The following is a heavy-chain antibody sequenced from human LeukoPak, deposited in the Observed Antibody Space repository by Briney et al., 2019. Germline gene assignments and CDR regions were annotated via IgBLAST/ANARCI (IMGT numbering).Heavy chain of an antibody. CDR2: TIPFLGAV. D-gene: IGHD5-12*01. CDR1: GYTFTGYY. J-gene: IGHJ5*02. Sequence: ASVKVSCKASGYTFTGYYLHWARQAPGQGLQWMGRTIPFLGAVNYAQIFQGRVSFTADKTTSTLYMQLANLRPDDTAIYYCSPCGHAYDWFGPWGQGTLVTVSS. CDR3: SPCGHAYDWFGP. V-gene: IGHV1-46*01.